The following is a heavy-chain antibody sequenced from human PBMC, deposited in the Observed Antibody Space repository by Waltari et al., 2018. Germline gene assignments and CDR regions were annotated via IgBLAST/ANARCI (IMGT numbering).Heavy chain of an antibody. V-gene: IGHV3-30*02. CDR2: IRYDGSNE. CDR1: GFTFSAYG. J-gene: IGHJ5*01. CDR3: AKDPSSYYDSSGSEKWFDS. Sequence: QEQLVESGGGVIQPGGSLRLSCAASGFTFSAYGVLWVRQAPGKGLEWVAFIRYDGSNEYYADSVKGRFTISRDNAENTVYLQMNSLRVEDTAVYYCAKDPSSYYDSSGSEKWFDSWGPGTLVTVSS. D-gene: IGHD3-22*01.